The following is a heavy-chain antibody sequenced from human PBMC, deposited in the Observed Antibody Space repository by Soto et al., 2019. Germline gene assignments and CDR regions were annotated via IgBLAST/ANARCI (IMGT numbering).Heavy chain of an antibody. J-gene: IGHJ4*02. CDR2: MSVYNGNT. D-gene: IGHD6-13*01. V-gene: IGHV1-18*01. CDR1: GYTFKKYG. Sequence: QIQLVQSGAEVKNPEASVKVSCKASGYTFKKYGIIWSRQAPGQGREWLGWMSVYNGNTKYQKKFQGRVTLTTETSTSTAHMEMRRLRSADPSVYYWARLWYVDHGIVDSWGQVALVTASA. CDR3: ARLWYVDHGIVDS.